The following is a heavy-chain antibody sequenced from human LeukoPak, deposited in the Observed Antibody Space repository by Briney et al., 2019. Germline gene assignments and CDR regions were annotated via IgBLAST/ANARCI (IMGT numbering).Heavy chain of an antibody. J-gene: IGHJ6*02. CDR2: IYYSGST. Sequence: SETLSLTCTVSGGSISSGGYYWSWIRQHPGKGLEWIGYIYYSGSTYYNPSLKSRVTISVDTSKNQFSLKLSSVTAADTAAYYCARDRWADYGDSRRYYGMDVWGQGTTVTVSS. CDR3: ARDRWADYGDSRRYYGMDV. D-gene: IGHD4-17*01. CDR1: GGSISSGGYY. V-gene: IGHV4-31*03.